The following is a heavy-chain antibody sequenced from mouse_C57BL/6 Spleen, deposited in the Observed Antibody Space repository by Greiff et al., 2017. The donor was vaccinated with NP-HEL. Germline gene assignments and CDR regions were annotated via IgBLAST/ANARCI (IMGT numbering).Heavy chain of an antibody. CDR3: AREVYDYDSYYAMDY. J-gene: IGHJ4*01. V-gene: IGHV1-81*01. Sequence: VQLQESGAELARPGASVKLSCKASGYTFTSYGISWVKQRTGQGLEWIGEIYPRSGNTYYNEKFKGKATLTADKSSSTAYMELRSLTSEDSAVYFCAREVYDYDSYYAMDYWGQGTSVTVSS. CDR1: GYTFTSYG. CDR2: IYPRSGNT. D-gene: IGHD2-4*01.